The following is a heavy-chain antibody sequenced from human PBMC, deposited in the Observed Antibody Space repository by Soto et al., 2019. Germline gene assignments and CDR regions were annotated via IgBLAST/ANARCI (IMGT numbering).Heavy chain of an antibody. CDR1: GFSLSTSGMC. Sequence: SGPTLVNPTQTLTLTCTFSGFSLSTSGMCVSWIRQPPGKALEWLARIDWDDDKYYSTSLKTRLTISKDTSKNQVVLTMTNMDPVDTATYYCARSGYSGYAFDYWGQGTLVTVSS. D-gene: IGHD5-12*01. CDR3: ARSGYSGYAFDY. J-gene: IGHJ4*02. V-gene: IGHV2-70*11. CDR2: IDWDDDK.